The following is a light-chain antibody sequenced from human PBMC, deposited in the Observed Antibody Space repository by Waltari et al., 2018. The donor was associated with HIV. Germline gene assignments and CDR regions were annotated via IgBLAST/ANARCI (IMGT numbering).Light chain of an antibody. CDR2: NDR. J-gene: IGLJ3*02. Sequence: SYELTQPPSVSVSPGQTARITCSGDALPKQYAYWYQQKPGQAPLLVIYNDRERPSGIPGRFSGSSAGTPVTLTISGVQAEDEADYYCQSADSSGTWVFGGGTKLTVL. CDR3: QSADSSGTWV. CDR1: ALPKQY. V-gene: IGLV3-25*03.